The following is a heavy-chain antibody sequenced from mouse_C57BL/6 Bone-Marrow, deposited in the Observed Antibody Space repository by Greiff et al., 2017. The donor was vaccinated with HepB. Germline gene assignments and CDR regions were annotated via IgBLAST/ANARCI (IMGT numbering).Heavy chain of an antibody. CDR1: GYTFTSYT. CDR3: ARSPYRNYPWFAY. J-gene: IGHJ3*01. CDR2: INPSSGYN. D-gene: IGHD2-5*01. V-gene: IGHV1-4*01. Sequence: QVQLQQSGAELARPGASVKMSCKASGYTFTSYTMHWVKQRPGQGLEWIGYINPSSGYNKYNQKFKDKATLTADKSSSTAYMQLSSLTAEDSAVYYCARSPYRNYPWFAYWGQGTLVTVSA.